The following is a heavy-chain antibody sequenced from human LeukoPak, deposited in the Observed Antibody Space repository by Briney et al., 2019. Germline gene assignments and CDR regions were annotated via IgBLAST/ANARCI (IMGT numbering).Heavy chain of an antibody. CDR1: GYTLTELS. Sequence: ASVKVSCKVSGYTLTELSMHWVRQAPGKGLEWMGGFDPVDGETIYAQKLQGRVTMTEDTSTDTAYMELSSLRSEDTAVYYCATVSAVWFGEFGDFDYWGQGTLVTASS. CDR3: ATVSAVWFGEFGDFDY. D-gene: IGHD3-10*01. CDR2: FDPVDGET. V-gene: IGHV1-24*01. J-gene: IGHJ4*02.